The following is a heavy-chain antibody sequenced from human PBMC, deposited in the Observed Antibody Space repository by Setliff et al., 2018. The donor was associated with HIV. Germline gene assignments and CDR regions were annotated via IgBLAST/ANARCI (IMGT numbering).Heavy chain of an antibody. CDR3: ARDRGYGDY. Sequence: GGSLRLSCAASEFTFSSYAIHWVRQAAGKGLEWVAVIWYDGSIEYYIDSVKGRFTISRDNSKSTLYLQMTNLRAEDTALYYCARDRGYGDYWGQGTLVTVSS. CDR1: EFTFSSYA. J-gene: IGHJ4*02. CDR2: IWYDGSIE. D-gene: IGHD5-12*01. V-gene: IGHV3-33*08.